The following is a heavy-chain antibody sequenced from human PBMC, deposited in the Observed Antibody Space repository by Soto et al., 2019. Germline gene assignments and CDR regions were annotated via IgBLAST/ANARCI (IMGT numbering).Heavy chain of an antibody. V-gene: IGHV1-69*01. D-gene: IGHD3-10*01. J-gene: IGHJ5*02. Sequence: QVQLVQSGAEGKKPGSSVKVSCKASGGTFSSYAISWVRQAPGQGLEWMGGIIPIFGTANYAQKFQGRVTITADESTSTAYMELSSLRSEDTAVYYCARDWDYYGSGSYFTNNWFDPWGQGTLVTVSS. CDR3: ARDWDYYGSGSYFTNNWFDP. CDR1: GGTFSSYA. CDR2: IIPIFGTA.